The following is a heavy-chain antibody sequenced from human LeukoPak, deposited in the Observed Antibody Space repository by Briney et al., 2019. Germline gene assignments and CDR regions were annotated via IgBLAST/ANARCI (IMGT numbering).Heavy chain of an antibody. Sequence: GGSLRLSCAASGFTFSTYGMNWVRQAPGKGLEWVSSISGSGGNSYYADSVKGRFTISRDNSKNMLYLQMYSLRAEDAALYYCAKEVTARLPFDYWGQGTLVTVSS. CDR3: AKEVTARLPFDY. D-gene: IGHD6-6*01. CDR1: GFTFSTYG. V-gene: IGHV3-23*01. J-gene: IGHJ4*02. CDR2: ISGSGGNS.